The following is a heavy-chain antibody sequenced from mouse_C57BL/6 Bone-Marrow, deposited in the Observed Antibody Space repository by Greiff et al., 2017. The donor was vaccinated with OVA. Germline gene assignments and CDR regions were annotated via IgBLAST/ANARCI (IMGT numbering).Heavy chain of an antibody. CDR2: INPSNGGT. V-gene: IGHV1-53*01. CDR1: GYTFTSYW. Sequence: QVQLQQPGTELVKPGASVKLSCKASGYTFTSYWMHWVKQRPGQGLEWIGNINPSNGGTNYNEKFKSKATLTVDQSSSTAYMQLSSLTSEDSAVYDCAREAWDWYFDVWGTGTTITVSS. J-gene: IGHJ1*03. D-gene: IGHD4-1*01. CDR3: AREAWDWYFDV.